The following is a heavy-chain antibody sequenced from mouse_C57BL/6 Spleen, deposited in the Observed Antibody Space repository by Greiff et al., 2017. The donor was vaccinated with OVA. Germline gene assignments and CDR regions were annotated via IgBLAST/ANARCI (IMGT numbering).Heavy chain of an antibody. V-gene: IGHV3-6*01. Sequence: DVKLQESGPGLVKPSQSLSLTCSVTGYSITSGYYWNWIRQFPGNKLEWMGYISYDGSNNYNPSLKNRITITRDTSKNQFFLKLNSVTTEYTATYYCAREGNWDEGWYFDVWGTGTTVTVSS. J-gene: IGHJ1*03. CDR2: ISYDGSN. D-gene: IGHD4-1*01. CDR3: AREGNWDEGWYFDV. CDR1: GYSITSGYY.